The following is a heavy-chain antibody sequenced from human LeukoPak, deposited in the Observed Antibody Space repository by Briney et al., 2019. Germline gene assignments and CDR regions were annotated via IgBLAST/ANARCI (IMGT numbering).Heavy chain of an antibody. V-gene: IGHV1-46*01. J-gene: IGHJ4*02. CDR1: GYTFTSYY. CDR3: ARGIVVATRTPYFDY. Sequence: ASVKVSCKASGYTFTSYYMHWVRQAPGQGLEWMGIINPSGGSTSYAQKFQGRVTMTRDMSTSTVYMELSSLRSEDTAVYYCARGIVVATRTPYFDYWGQGTLVTVSS. CDR2: INPSGGST. D-gene: IGHD2-15*01.